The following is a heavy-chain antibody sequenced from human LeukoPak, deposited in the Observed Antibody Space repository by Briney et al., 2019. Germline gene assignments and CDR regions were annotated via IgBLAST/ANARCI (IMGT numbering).Heavy chain of an antibody. CDR1: GFTFSSYS. Sequence: GGSLRLSCAASGFTFSSYSMNWVRQAPGKGLEWVSYISSSSSTTHYAAPVKRCFTISRDKAKNSLYLEMSSLRDEDTAVYYCARDSRYACDIWGQGAMVTVSS. CDR3: ARDSRYACDI. CDR2: ISSSSSTT. J-gene: IGHJ3*02. V-gene: IGHV3-48*02.